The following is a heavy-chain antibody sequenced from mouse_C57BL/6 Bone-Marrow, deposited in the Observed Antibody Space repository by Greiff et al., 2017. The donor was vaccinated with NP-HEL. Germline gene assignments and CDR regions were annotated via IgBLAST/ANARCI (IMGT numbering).Heavy chain of an antibody. CDR1: GFTFSSYA. Sequence: EVQRLESGGGLVKPGGSLKLSCAASGFTFSSYAMPWVRQTPGQRLEWVATISAGGSYTYYPDNVKGRCTISRDNAKNNLYLQMSHLKSEDTAMYYCARVGIWYFDVWGTGTTVTVSS. CDR2: ISAGGSYT. J-gene: IGHJ1*03. CDR3: ARVGIWYFDV. V-gene: IGHV5-4*01.